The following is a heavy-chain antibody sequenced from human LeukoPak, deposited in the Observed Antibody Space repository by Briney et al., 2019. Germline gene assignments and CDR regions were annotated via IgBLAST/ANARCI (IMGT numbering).Heavy chain of an antibody. CDR3: ARGRSPAGFDY. CDR1: GGSFSGYY. Sequence: SETLSLTCAVYGGSFSGYYWSWIRQPPGKGLEWIGEINHSRSTNYNPSLKSRVTISVDTSKNQFSLKLSSVTAADTAVYYCARGRSPAGFDYWGQGTLVTVSS. D-gene: IGHD1-14*01. V-gene: IGHV4-34*01. CDR2: INHSRST. J-gene: IGHJ4*02.